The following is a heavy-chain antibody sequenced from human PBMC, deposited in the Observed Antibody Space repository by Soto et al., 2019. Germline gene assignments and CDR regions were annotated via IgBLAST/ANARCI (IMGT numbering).Heavy chain of an antibody. V-gene: IGHV3-33*01. CDR3: ARDNRRAVAADY. D-gene: IGHD6-19*01. Sequence: ESGGGVVQPGRSLRLSCAASGFTFSSYGMHWVRQAPGKGLEWVAVIWYDGSNKYYADSVKGRFTISRDNSKNTLYLQMNSLRAEDTAVYYCARDNRRAVAADYWGQGTLVTVSS. CDR2: IWYDGSNK. J-gene: IGHJ4*02. CDR1: GFTFSSYG.